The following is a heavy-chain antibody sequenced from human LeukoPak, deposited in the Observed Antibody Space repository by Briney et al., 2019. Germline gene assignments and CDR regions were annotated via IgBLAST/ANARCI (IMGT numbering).Heavy chain of an antibody. D-gene: IGHD6-19*01. CDR1: GFTFSSYA. CDR2: ISYDGSNK. V-gene: IGHV3-30*04. Sequence: GGSLRLSCAASGFTFSSYAMHWVRQAPGKGLEWVAVISYDGSNKYYADSVKGRFTISRDNSKNTLYLQMNSLRAEDTAVYYYARGGQWLVLVYWGQGTLVTVSS. CDR3: ARGGQWLVLVY. J-gene: IGHJ4*02.